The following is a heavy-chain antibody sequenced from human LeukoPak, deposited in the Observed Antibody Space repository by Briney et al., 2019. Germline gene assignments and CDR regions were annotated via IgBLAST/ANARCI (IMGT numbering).Heavy chain of an antibody. CDR3: AAEYYYDSSGYSDAFDI. D-gene: IGHD3-22*01. CDR1: GFTFNNYW. J-gene: IGHJ3*02. Sequence: GGSLRLSCVASGFTFNNYWMHWVRQAPGKGPVWVSWINRDGSSRNYADSVKGRFTISRDNSKNTLYLQMNSLRAEDTAVYYCAAEYYYDSSGYSDAFDIWGQGTMVTVSS. V-gene: IGHV3-74*01. CDR2: INRDGSSR.